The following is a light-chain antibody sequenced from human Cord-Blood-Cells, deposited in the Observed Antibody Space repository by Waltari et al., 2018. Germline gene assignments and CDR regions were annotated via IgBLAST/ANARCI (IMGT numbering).Light chain of an antibody. CDR2: DAS. Sequence: DIQMTQSPSTLSASVGDRVTITCRASQSISSWLAWYQQNPGKAPKLLIYDASSLESGGPSRFSCSGSGTEFTLTISSLQPDDFATYYCQQYNSYAWTFGQGTKVEIK. CDR1: QSISSW. J-gene: IGKJ1*01. V-gene: IGKV1-5*01. CDR3: QQYNSYAWT.